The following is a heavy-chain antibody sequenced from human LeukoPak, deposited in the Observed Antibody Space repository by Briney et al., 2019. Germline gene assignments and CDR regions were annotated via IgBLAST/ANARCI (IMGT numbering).Heavy chain of an antibody. V-gene: IGHV3-48*03. Sequence: GGSLRLSCAAPGFTFSNYEMNWVRQAPGKGLEWVSYISGSGSTIYYADSVKGRFTISRDNAKDSLYLQMNSLRAEDTAVYYCARVRSGYSHENYFDYWGQETLVTVSS. CDR3: ARVRSGYSHENYFDY. D-gene: IGHD5-18*01. CDR2: ISGSGSTI. CDR1: GFTFSNYE. J-gene: IGHJ4*02.